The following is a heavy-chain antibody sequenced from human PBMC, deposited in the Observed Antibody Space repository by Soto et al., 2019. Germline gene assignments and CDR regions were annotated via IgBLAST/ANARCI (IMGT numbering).Heavy chain of an antibody. J-gene: IGHJ6*02. CDR3: AKGISGDYEDGMDV. CDR1: GFTFSSYG. Sequence: QVQLVESGGGVVQPGRSLRLSCAASGFTFSSYGMHWVRQAPGKGLEWVAVISYDGSNKYYADSVKGRFTISRDNSKNTLYLQMNSLRAEDTAVYYCAKGISGDYEDGMDVWGQGTTVTVSS. CDR2: ISYDGSNK. D-gene: IGHD4-17*01. V-gene: IGHV3-30*18.